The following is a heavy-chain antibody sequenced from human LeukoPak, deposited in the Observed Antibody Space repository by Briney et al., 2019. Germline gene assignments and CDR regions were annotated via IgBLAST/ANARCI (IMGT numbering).Heavy chain of an antibody. J-gene: IGHJ5*02. CDR2: TNWNGGST. CDR3: AREVVDIVATTDNWFDP. V-gene: IGHV3-20*04. Sequence: GGSLRLSCAASGFTFSSYAMSWVRQAPGKGLEWVSGTNWNGGSTGYADSVKGRFTISRDNARKSLYLQMNSLRAEDTAVYYCAREVVDIVATTDNWFDPWGQGTLVTVSS. CDR1: GFTFSSYA. D-gene: IGHD5-12*01.